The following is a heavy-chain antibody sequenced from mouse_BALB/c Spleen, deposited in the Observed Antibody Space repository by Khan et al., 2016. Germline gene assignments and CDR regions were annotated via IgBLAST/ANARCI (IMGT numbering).Heavy chain of an antibody. CDR2: IDPANGNT. Sequence: VQLKESGAELVKPGASVKLSCTASGFTIKDTYMHWVKQRPEQGLEWIGRIDPANGNTKYDPKFQVKATITVDTSSNTAYLHLSSLTSEDTAVYFCARSPYDYDVGFAYWGQGTLVTVSA. D-gene: IGHD2-4*01. CDR1: GFTIKDTY. J-gene: IGHJ3*01. V-gene: IGHV14-3*02. CDR3: ARSPYDYDVGFAY.